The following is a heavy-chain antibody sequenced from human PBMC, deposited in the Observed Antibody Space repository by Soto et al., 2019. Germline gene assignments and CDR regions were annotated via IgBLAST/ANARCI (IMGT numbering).Heavy chain of an antibody. J-gene: IGHJ4*02. V-gene: IGHV3-23*01. CDR1: GFTFSKYS. CDR2: ISNSFSDGNT. CDR3: AKVFSPEGGNYFDH. Sequence: DVQLLESGGTLVQTGGSLRLSCAASGFTFSKYSMNWVRQAPGKGLEWVSAISNSFSDGNTHYADSVKGRFTISRDNDKNTVFLEMNSLRAEDTAVYYCAKVFSPEGGNYFDHWGQGTLVTVSS.